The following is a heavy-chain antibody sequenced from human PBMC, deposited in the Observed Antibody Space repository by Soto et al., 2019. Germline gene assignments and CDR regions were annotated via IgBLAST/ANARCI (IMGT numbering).Heavy chain of an antibody. V-gene: IGHV4-30-4*01. CDR3: ASALYYYDSSGYLVFGAFDI. CDR1: GGSISSGDYY. D-gene: IGHD3-22*01. CDR2: IYYSGST. J-gene: IGHJ3*02. Sequence: LCGGSISSGDYYWSWIRQPPGKGLEWIGYIYYSGSTYYNPSLKSRVTISVDTSKNQFSLKLSSVTAADTAVYYCASALYYYDSSGYLVFGAFDIWGQGTMVTVSS.